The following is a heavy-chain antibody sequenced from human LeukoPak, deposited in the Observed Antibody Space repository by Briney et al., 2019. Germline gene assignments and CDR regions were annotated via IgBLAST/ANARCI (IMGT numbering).Heavy chain of an antibody. J-gene: IGHJ4*02. CDR1: GFTFDDYA. V-gene: IGHV3-9*01. CDR3: AKAAPENIVVVVAAIHLPLHFDY. D-gene: IGHD2-15*01. CDR2: ISWNSGSI. Sequence: GRSLRLSCAASGFTFDDYAMHWVRQAPGKGLEWVSGISWNSGSIGYADSVKGRFTISRDNAKNSLYLQMNSLRAEDTALYYCAKAAPENIVVVVAAIHLPLHFDYWGQGTLVTVSS.